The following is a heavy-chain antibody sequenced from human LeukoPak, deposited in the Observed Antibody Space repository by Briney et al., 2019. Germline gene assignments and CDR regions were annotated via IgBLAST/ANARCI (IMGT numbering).Heavy chain of an antibody. CDR2: ISSSGSTI. CDR1: GFTFSDYY. D-gene: IGHD6-19*01. CDR3: ARVPPADSSGWYGPDY. J-gene: IGHJ4*02. V-gene: IGHV3-11*01. Sequence: GGSLRLSCAASGFTFSDYYMSWIRQAPGKGLEWVSYISSSGSTIYYADSVKGRFTISRDNAKNSLYLQMNSLRAEDTAVYYCARVPPADSSGWYGPDYWGQGTLVTVSS.